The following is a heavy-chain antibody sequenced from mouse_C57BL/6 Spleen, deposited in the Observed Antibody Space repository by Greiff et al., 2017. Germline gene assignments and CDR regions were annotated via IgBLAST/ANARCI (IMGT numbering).Heavy chain of an antibody. V-gene: IGHV5-4*01. CDR3: ARDRGMVTGFDY. CDR2: ISDGGSYT. CDR1: GFTFSSYA. J-gene: IGHJ2*01. Sequence: EVQLVESGGGLVKPGGSLKLSCAASGFTFSSYAMSWVRQTPEKRLEWVATISDGGSYTYYPDNVKGRFTISRDNAKNNLYLQMSHLKSEDTAMYYCARDRGMVTGFDYWGQGTTLTVSS. D-gene: IGHD2-2*01.